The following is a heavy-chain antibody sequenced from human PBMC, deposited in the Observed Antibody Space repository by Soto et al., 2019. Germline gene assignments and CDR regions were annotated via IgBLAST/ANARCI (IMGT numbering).Heavy chain of an antibody. D-gene: IGHD6-19*01. Sequence: LSQTLSLTCVISGDSVSSNSAAWNWIRQSPSRGLEWLGRTYYRSKWYNDYAVSVKSRITINPDTSKNQFSLQLNSVTPEDTAVYYCARGALLKYSSGWYVEDYWGQGTLVTVSS. CDR2: TYYRSKWYN. CDR3: ARGALLKYSSGWYVEDY. V-gene: IGHV6-1*01. CDR1: GDSVSSNSAA. J-gene: IGHJ4*02.